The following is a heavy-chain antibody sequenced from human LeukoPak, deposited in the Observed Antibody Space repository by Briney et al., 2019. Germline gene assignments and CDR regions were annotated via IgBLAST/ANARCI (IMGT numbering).Heavy chain of an antibody. CDR1: GFTFSSYS. CDR2: ISSGSTYI. CDR3: ARDPSDYGDFDY. Sequence: GGSLRLSCAASGFTFSSYSMNWVRQAPGKRLEWVSSISSGSTYIHYTDSVKGRFTISRDNAKNSLYLQMTSLRAEDTAVYYCARDPSDYGDFDYWGQGTLVTVSS. D-gene: IGHD4-17*01. V-gene: IGHV3-21*01. J-gene: IGHJ4*02.